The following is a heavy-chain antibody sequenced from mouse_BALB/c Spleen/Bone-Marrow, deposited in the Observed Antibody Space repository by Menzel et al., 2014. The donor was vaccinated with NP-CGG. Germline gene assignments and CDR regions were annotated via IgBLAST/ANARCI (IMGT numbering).Heavy chain of an antibody. J-gene: IGHJ4*01. D-gene: IGHD1-1*01. CDR3: ARHNYGYFAMDY. Sequence: EVKLVESGGDLVKPGGFLKLSCATSGFTFXNYDVSWVRQTPDKRLEWVAIISSGVSYTYYPDSVKGRFTIPRDNAKNTLYLQMSSLKSEDTAMYFCARHNYGYFAMDYWGQGTSVTVSS. CDR1: GFTFXNYD. V-gene: IGHV5-6*02. CDR2: ISSGVSYT.